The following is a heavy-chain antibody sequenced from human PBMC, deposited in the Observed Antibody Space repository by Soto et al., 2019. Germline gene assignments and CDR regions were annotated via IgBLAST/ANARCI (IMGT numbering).Heavy chain of an antibody. D-gene: IGHD6-13*01. CDR3: ARDTRIAAAINWFDP. J-gene: IGHJ5*02. V-gene: IGHV1-18*01. Sequence: GASVKVSCKASGGTFTSYGISWVRQAPGQGLEWMGWISAYNGNTNYAQKLQGRVTMTTDTSTSTAYMELRSLRSDDTAVYYCARDTRIAAAINWFDPWGQGTLVTVSS. CDR2: ISAYNGNT. CDR1: GGTFTSYG.